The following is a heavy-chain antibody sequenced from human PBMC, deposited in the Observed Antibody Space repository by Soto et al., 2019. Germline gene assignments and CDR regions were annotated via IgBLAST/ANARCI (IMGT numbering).Heavy chain of an antibody. Sequence: SETLSLTCTVSGGSISSSSYYWGWIRQPPGKGLEWIGSIYYSGSTYYNPSLKSRVTISVDTSKNQFSLKLSSVTATETAVYYCARGFRREYDSSGFSRFDYWGQGTLVTVSS. CDR3: ARGFRREYDSSGFSRFDY. V-gene: IGHV4-39*01. J-gene: IGHJ4*02. CDR2: IYYSGST. CDR1: GGSISSSSYY. D-gene: IGHD3-22*01.